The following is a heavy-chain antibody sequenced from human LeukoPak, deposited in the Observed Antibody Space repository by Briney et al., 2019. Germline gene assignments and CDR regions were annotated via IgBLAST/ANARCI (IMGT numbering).Heavy chain of an antibody. V-gene: IGHV4-39*01. CDR2: IYYTGST. J-gene: IGHJ5*02. CDR3: ATLTTGWQLAWFDP. Sequence: PSETLSLTCTVSGDSISNSYYWGWIRQPPGKGLEWIGSIYYTGSTYYNPSLTSRVTISVDTSKNQFSLKLGSVTAADTAVYYCATLTTGWQLAWFDPWGQGSLVTVSS. CDR1: GDSISNSYY. D-gene: IGHD1-1*01.